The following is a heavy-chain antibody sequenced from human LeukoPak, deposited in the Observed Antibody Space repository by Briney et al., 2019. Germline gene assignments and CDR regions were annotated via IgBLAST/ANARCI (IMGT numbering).Heavy chain of an antibody. CDR1: GGTFSSYA. CDR3: ATPLIGQGVSLGY. D-gene: IGHD3-16*01. J-gene: IGHJ4*02. V-gene: IGHV1-69*04. CDR2: IIPILGIA. Sequence: GASVKVSFKASGGTFSSYAISWVRQAPGQGLEWMGRIIPILGIANYAQKFQGRVTITADKSTSAAYMELSSLRSDDTAVYYCATPLIGQGVSLGYWGQGTLVTVSS.